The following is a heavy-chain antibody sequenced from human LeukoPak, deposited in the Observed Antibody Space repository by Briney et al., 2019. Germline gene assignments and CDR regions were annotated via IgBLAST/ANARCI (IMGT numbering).Heavy chain of an antibody. D-gene: IGHD6-19*01. V-gene: IGHV4-34*01. CDR3: ARGRVAVAGTKYYYYYYGMDV. J-gene: IGHJ6*02. Sequence: SETLSLTCAVYGGSFSGYYWSWIRQPPGKGLDWMVEINHSGSTNYNPSLKSRVTISVDTSKNQFSLKLSSVTAADTAVYYCARGRVAVAGTKYYYYYYGMDVWGQGTTVTVSS. CDR2: INHSGST. CDR1: GGSFSGYY.